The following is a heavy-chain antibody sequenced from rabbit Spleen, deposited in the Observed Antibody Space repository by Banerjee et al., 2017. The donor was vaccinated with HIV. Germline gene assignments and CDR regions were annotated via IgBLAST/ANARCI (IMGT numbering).Heavy chain of an antibody. D-gene: IGHD7-1*01. J-gene: IGHJ4*01. V-gene: IGHV1S45*01. CDR3: ARAYGTGSGAWHFNL. CDR2: IDTNNGDT. CDR1: GFSFSSNW. Sequence: LEESGGGLVKPGGTLTLTCTVSGFSFSSNWICWVRQAPGKGLEWIACIDTNNGDTDYANWPKGRFTISKASSTTVTLQMTSLTVADTATYFCARAYGTGSGAWHFNLWGQGTLVTVS.